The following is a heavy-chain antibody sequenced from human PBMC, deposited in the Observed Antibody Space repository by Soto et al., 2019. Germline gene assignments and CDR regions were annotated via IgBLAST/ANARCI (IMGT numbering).Heavy chain of an antibody. CDR1: GLSITSHNY. CDR3: ARERTYQLSGDDALDI. CDR2: RSQTGRT. Sequence: PSETLSLTCGVSGLSITSHNYWAWIRQSPGKGLEWIGSRSQTGRTYYNPSLNGRVSISVDTLNNQVSLRLSSVTAADTAKYYCARERTYQLSGDDALDIWGLGTMVTVSS. V-gene: IGHV4-38-2*02. D-gene: IGHD2-2*01. J-gene: IGHJ3*02.